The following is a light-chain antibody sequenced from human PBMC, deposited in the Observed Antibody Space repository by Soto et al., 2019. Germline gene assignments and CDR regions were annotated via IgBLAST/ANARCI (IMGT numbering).Light chain of an antibody. V-gene: IGLV2-14*01. Sequence: QSALTQPASVSGSPGQSITISCTGTSSDVGGYNYVSWYQQHPGKAPKLMIYEVSTRPSGVSNRFSGSKSGNTASLTISGRHAEDEADYYCSSYTSSSSLWVFGGGTKLTVL. J-gene: IGLJ3*02. CDR1: SSDVGGYNY. CDR2: EVS. CDR3: SSYTSSSSLWV.